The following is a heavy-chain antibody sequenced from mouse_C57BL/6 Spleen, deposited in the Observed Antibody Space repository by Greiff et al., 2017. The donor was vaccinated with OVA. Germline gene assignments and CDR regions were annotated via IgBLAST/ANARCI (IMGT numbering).Heavy chain of an antibody. D-gene: IGHD1-1*01. CDR1: GFTFSNYW. CDR3: TVHYYGSSLYYFDY. V-gene: IGHV6-3*01. Sequence: DVKLEESGGGLVQPGGSMKLSCVASGFTFSNYWMNWVRQSPEKGLEWVAQIRLKSDNYATHYAESVKGRFTISRDDSKSSVYLQMNNLRAEDTGIYYCTVHYYGSSLYYFDYWGQGTTLTVSS. CDR2: IRLKSDNYAT. J-gene: IGHJ2*01.